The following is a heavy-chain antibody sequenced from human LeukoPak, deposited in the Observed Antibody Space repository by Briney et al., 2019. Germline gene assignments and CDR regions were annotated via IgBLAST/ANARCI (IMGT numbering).Heavy chain of an antibody. CDR1: GGSISGYF. D-gene: IGHD3-22*01. CDR3: ARWGSSGFDY. J-gene: IGHJ4*02. Sequence: SETLSLTCTVSGGSISGYFWSWIRQPPGKGLEWIGYIYYSGSTNYNPSLKSRVTISVDTSNNQFSLKLSSVTAADTAVYYCARWGSSGFDYWGQGTLVTVSS. CDR2: IYYSGST. V-gene: IGHV4-59*01.